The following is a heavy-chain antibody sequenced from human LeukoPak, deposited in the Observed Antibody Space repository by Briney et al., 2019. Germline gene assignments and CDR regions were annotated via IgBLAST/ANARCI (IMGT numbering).Heavy chain of an antibody. CDR3: ATDNPPYCNGGSCYFD. CDR1: FSNYY. J-gene: IGHJ4*02. V-gene: IGHV1-2*02. CDR2: INPGTGGT. D-gene: IGHD2-15*01. Sequence: GASVKVSCKAFSNYYIHWVRQAPGQGLAWMGWINPGTGGTNYAQKFQGRVNMTRDTSISTAYMDLSRLTSDDTAIYYCATDNPPYCNGGSCYFDWGQGTLVTVSS.